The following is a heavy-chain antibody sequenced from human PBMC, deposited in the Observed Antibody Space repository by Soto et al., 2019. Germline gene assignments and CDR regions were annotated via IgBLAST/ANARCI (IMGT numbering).Heavy chain of an antibody. Sequence: QVQLVQSGSEVKKPGASVKVSCKASGYTLISYGISWVRQAPGQGLEWIGWISAYNSNTQYAQKLQGRLTMTTDTARSTANIELRSLRSDDTAVYYCARTIYDGSGSASRPAYCGMVVWGQGTTVTVSS. V-gene: IGHV1-18*01. CDR1: GYTLISYG. D-gene: IGHD3-10*01. CDR3: ARTIYDGSGSASRPAYCGMVV. J-gene: IGHJ6*02. CDR2: ISAYNSNT.